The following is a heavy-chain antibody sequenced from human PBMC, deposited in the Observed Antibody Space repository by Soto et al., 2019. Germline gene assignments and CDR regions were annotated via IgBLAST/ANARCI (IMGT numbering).Heavy chain of an antibody. Sequence: GGSLRLSCAASGFTFSSYGMHWVRQAPVKGLEWVAVVSYDGRNKYYGDSVKGRFTISRDNSKNTLYLQMDSLRAEETAVYYWAKQRESDGLFHYWGPRPLVTVSS. D-gene: IGHD6-25*01. CDR3: AKQRESDGLFHY. CDR2: VSYDGRNK. J-gene: IGHJ4*02. CDR1: GFTFSSYG. V-gene: IGHV3-30*18.